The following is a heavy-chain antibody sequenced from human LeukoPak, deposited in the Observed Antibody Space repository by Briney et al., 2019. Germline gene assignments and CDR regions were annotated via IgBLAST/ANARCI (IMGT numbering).Heavy chain of an antibody. V-gene: IGHV1-18*01. Sequence: ASVKVSCKASGYTFTSYGISRVRQAPGQGLEWMGWISVYNGNTNYAQRLQGRVTMTTDTSTSTAYMELRSLRSDDTAVYYCARRQFITSDFDYWGQGTLVTVSS. D-gene: IGHD3-10*01. CDR1: GYTFTSYG. CDR3: ARRQFITSDFDY. J-gene: IGHJ4*02. CDR2: ISVYNGNT.